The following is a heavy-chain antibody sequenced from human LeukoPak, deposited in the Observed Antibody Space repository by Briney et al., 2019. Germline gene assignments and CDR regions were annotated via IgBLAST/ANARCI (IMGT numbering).Heavy chain of an antibody. CDR1: GFTFSSNA. Sequence: GGSLRLSCAASGFTFSSNAMNWVRQAPGKGLEWVSGITGSGDSTYYADSVKGRFTISRDNSKNTVYLQMNSLRAEDTAVYYCAKDGGQYWGQGTLVTVSS. CDR3: AKDGGQY. V-gene: IGHV3-23*01. D-gene: IGHD3-10*01. J-gene: IGHJ4*02. CDR2: ITGSGDST.